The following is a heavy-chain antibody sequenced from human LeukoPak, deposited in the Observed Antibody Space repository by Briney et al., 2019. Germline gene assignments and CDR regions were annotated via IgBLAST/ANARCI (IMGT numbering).Heavy chain of an antibody. CDR2: IYHSGSA. V-gene: IGHV4-38-2*02. Sequence: SETLSLTCTVSGYSITSGYNWAWIRQPPGKVLEWIGSIYHSGSAYYNPSLKSRVTISVDTSKNQFSLKLSSVTAADTAVYYCAREVGNGAFDIWGQGTMVTVSS. J-gene: IGHJ3*02. CDR1: GYSITSGYN. D-gene: IGHD1-26*01. CDR3: AREVGNGAFDI.